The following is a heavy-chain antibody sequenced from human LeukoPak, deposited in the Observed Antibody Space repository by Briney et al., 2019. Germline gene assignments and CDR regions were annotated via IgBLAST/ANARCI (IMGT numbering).Heavy chain of an antibody. J-gene: IGHJ4*02. CDR1: GGSISSYY. D-gene: IGHD2-2*01. V-gene: IGHV4-59*01. CDR3: AREFLGSYAHFDY. Sequence: SETLSLTCTVSGGSISSYYWSWIRQPPGKGLEWIGYIYYSGSTNYNPSLKSRVTISVETSKKQFSLKLSSVPAADTAVYYCAREFLGSYAHFDYWGQGTLVTVSS. CDR2: IYYSGST.